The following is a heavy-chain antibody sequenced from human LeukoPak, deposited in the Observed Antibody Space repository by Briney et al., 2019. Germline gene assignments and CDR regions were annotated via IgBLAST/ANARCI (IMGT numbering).Heavy chain of an antibody. CDR1: GYTFTSYY. J-gene: IGHJ6*03. CDR2: INPSGGST. V-gene: IGHV1-46*01. CDR3: ARGPRITLIRGGQWYYYMDV. Sequence: ASVKVSCKASGYTFTSYYMHWVRQAPGQGLEWMGLINPSGGSTNYAQKFQGRVTMTRDTSTGTVYMELSSLRSEDTAVYCCARGPRITLIRGGQWYYYMDVWGKGTTVTISS. D-gene: IGHD3-10*01.